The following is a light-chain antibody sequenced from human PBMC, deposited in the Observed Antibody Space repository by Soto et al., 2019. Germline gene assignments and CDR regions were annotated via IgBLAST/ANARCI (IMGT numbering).Light chain of an antibody. CDR1: SSDVGGYNY. CDR2: EVS. V-gene: IGLV2-14*01. CDR3: SSYTSSSTYV. J-gene: IGLJ1*01. Sequence: QSVLTQPASVSGSPGQSITISCTGTSSDVGGYNYVSWYQQHPGKAPKRMIYEVSNRPSGVSNRFSGSKSGNTASLTISGLQAEDEADYYCSSYTSSSTYVCGTGTQLTVL.